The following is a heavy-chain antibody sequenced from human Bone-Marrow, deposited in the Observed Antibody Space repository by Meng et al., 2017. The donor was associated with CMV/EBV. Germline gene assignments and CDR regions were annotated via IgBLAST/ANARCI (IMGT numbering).Heavy chain of an antibody. Sequence: SETLSLTCIVSGGSISSYYWSWIRQPPGKGLEWIGYIYYSGSTNYNPSLKSRVTISVDTSKNQFSLKLSSVTAADTAVYYCARGTNDFWSGYRNWFDPWGQGTLVTVSS. CDR2: IYYSGST. D-gene: IGHD3-3*01. V-gene: IGHV4-59*12. J-gene: IGHJ5*02. CDR3: ARGTNDFWSGYRNWFDP. CDR1: GGSISSYY.